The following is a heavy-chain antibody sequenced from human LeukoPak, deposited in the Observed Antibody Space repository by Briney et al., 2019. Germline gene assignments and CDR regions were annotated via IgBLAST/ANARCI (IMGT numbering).Heavy chain of an antibody. CDR1: GGSISSYY. CDR3: ARDRAPSSGWFQYNWFDP. CDR2: IYYSGST. Sequence: PSETLSLTCTVSGGSISSYYRSWIRQPPGKGLEWIGYIYYSGSTNYNPSLKSRVTISVDTSKNQFSLKLSSVTAADTAVYYCARDRAPSSGWFQYNWFDPWGQGTLVTVSS. V-gene: IGHV4-59*01. D-gene: IGHD6-19*01. J-gene: IGHJ5*02.